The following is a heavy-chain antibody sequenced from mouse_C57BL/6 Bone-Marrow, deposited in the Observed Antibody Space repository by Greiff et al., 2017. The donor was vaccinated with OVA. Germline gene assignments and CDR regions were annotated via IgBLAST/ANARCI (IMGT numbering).Heavy chain of an antibody. V-gene: IGHV1-26*01. CDR1: GYTFTDYY. CDR3: ARVTTVVARRLWYFDV. CDR2: INPNNGGT. Sequence: EVQLQQSGPELVKPGASVKISCKASGYTFTDYYMNWVKQSHGKSLEWIGDINPNNGGTSYNQKLKGKATLTVDKSSRTAYMELRSMTSEDSAVYYCARVTTVVARRLWYFDVWGTGTTVTVSS. J-gene: IGHJ1*03. D-gene: IGHD1-1*01.